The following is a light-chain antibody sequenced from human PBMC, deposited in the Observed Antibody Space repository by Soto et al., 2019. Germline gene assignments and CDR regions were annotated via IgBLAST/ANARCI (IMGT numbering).Light chain of an antibody. CDR3: AAWDDSLSDVV. CDR2: RNN. J-gene: IGLJ2*01. CDR1: SSNIGSNY. V-gene: IGLV1-47*01. Sequence: QSVLTQPPSASGTPGQRVTISCSGSSSNIGSNYVYWYQQLPGTAPKLLIYRNNQRPSGVPDRFSGSKSGTSASLAISGLRCEDEADYYCAAWDDSLSDVVFGGGTKLTVL.